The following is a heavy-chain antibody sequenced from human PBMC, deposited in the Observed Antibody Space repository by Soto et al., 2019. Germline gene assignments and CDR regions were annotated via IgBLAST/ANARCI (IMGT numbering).Heavy chain of an antibody. V-gene: IGHV4-34*01. J-gene: IGHJ6*02. CDR2: INHSGST. CDR3: ARGRPVMITFGGVIKKWGSYGMDV. CDR1: GGSFSGYY. D-gene: IGHD3-16*01. Sequence: QVQLQQWGAGLLKPSENLYLTCAVYGGSFSGYYWSWIRKPPGKGLEWIGEINHSGSTNYNPSLKSRVTISVDTAKKQFSLKRSSVTAADTAVYYCARGRPVMITFGGVIKKWGSYGMDVWGQGTTVTVSS.